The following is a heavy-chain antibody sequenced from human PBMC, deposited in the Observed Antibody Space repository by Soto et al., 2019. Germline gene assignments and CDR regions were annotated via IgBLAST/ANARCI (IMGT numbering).Heavy chain of an antibody. CDR2: IWYDGSNK. Sequence: QVQLVESGGGVVQPGRSLRLSCAASGFTFSSYGMHWVRQAPGKGLEWVAVIWYDGSNKYYADFGKGRFTISRDNSKNTLYLQRNRLRAEDTAVYYCATAGEVGATREVDCWGQGTLVTVSS. CDR1: GFTFSSYG. D-gene: IGHD1-26*01. J-gene: IGHJ4*02. V-gene: IGHV3-33*01. CDR3: ATAGEVGATREVDC.